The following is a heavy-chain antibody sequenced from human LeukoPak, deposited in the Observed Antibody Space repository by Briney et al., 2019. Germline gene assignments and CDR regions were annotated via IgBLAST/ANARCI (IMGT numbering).Heavy chain of an antibody. CDR1: GGSVRSGSYY. V-gene: IGHV4-61*02. D-gene: IGHD3-22*01. CDR2: IYTNGST. J-gene: IGHJ5*02. Sequence: PSHTQALICSVSGGSVRSGSYYWSWIQQPAGKVLERIGRIYTNGSTNYNPSLKSRVTISVDTSKNQFSLKLSSVTAADTAVYYCARVPYYYDSSGYTWFDPWGQGTLVTVSS. CDR3: ARVPYYYDSSGYTWFDP.